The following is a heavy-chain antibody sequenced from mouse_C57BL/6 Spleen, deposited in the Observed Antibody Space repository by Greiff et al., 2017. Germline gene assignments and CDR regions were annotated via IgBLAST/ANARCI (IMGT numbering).Heavy chain of an antibody. Sequence: VQGVESGAELVRPGASVKLSCKASGYTFTDYYINWVKQRPGQGLEWIARIYPGSGNTYYNEKFKGKATLTAEKSSSTAYMQLSSLTSEDSAVYFCAREAGVGGNSFDYWGQGTTLTVSS. CDR3: AREAGVGGNSFDY. CDR2: IYPGSGNT. CDR1: GYTFTDYY. D-gene: IGHD3-1*01. J-gene: IGHJ2*01. V-gene: IGHV1-76*01.